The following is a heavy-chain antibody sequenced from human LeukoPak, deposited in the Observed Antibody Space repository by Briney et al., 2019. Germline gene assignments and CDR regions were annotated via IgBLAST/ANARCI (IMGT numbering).Heavy chain of an antibody. CDR1: GGFISGYY. J-gene: IGHJ6*02. V-gene: IGHV4-59*01. CDR3: ARDNKGYGDYDYYYYGMDV. Sequence: SETLSLTCTVSGGFISGYYWSWIRQPPGKGLEWIGYIYYSGTTNYNPSLKSRVTISVDTSKNQFSLKLSSVTAADTAVYYCARDNKGYGDYDYYYYGMDVWGQGTTVTVSS. D-gene: IGHD4-17*01. CDR2: IYYSGTT.